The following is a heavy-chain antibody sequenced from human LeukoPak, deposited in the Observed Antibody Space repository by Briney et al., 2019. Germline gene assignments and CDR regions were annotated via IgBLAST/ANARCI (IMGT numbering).Heavy chain of an antibody. CDR3: AKVGAQSRWRVLDY. Sequence: PGGSLRLSCAASGFTFDDYAMHWVRQAPGKGLEWVSGISWNSGSIGYADSVKGRFTISRDNAKNSLYLQMNSLRAEDTALYYCAKVGAQSRWRVLDYWGQGTLVTVSS. J-gene: IGHJ4*02. CDR1: GFTFDDYA. CDR2: ISWNSGSI. V-gene: IGHV3-9*01. D-gene: IGHD1-26*01.